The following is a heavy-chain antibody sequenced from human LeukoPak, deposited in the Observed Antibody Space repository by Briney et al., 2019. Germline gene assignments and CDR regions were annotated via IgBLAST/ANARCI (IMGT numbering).Heavy chain of an antibody. J-gene: IGHJ6*03. Sequence: SVKVSCKASGGTFSSYATSWVRQAPGQGLEWMGGIIPIFGTANYAQKFQGRVTITADESTSTAYMELSSLRSEDTAVYYCARGVTYDILTGYQNHYYYYYYMDVWGKGTTVTISS. D-gene: IGHD3-9*01. CDR2: IIPIFGTA. CDR1: GGTFSSYA. CDR3: ARGVTYDILTGYQNHYYYYYYMDV. V-gene: IGHV1-69*13.